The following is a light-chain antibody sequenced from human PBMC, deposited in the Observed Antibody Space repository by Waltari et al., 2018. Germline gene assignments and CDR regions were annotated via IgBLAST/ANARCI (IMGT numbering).Light chain of an antibody. V-gene: IGLV2-11*01. CDR3: CSYAGSYPVV. J-gene: IGLJ2*01. CDR2: DVS. CDR1: SSDVGGYNY. Sequence: QSALTQPRSVSGSPGQSVTISCTGTSSDVGGYNYVSWYQQHPGKAPKLMIYDVSKRPSGGPVRFSGSKSGKTASLTISGLQAEDEADYYCCSYAGSYPVVFGGGTKLTVL.